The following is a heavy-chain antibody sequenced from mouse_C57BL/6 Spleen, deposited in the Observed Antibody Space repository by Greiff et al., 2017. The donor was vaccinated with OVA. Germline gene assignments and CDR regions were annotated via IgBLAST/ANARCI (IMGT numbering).Heavy chain of an antibody. CDR1: GYTFTDYN. Sequence: SGPELVKPGASVKMSCKASGYTFTDYNMHWVKQSHGKSLEWIGYINPNNGGTSYNQKFKGKAKLTVNKSSSTAYMELRSLTSEDSAVYYCARNYYGWYFDVWGTGTTVTVSS. D-gene: IGHD1-1*01. J-gene: IGHJ1*03. V-gene: IGHV1-22*01. CDR3: ARNYYGWYFDV. CDR2: INPNNGGT.